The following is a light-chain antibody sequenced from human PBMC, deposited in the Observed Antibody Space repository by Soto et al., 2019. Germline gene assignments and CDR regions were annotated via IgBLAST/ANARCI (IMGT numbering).Light chain of an antibody. CDR1: QNVKSR. CDR2: DAF. J-gene: IGKJ4*01. Sequence: KVMTQSPATLSVSPGERATLSCRASQNVKSRLAWYQQRPGQAPRLLIYDAFTRATGIPARFSGSQSGTEFTLTISSLQSEDFAVYYCQQYDEWPLTFGGGTKVDIK. V-gene: IGKV3-15*01. CDR3: QQYDEWPLT.